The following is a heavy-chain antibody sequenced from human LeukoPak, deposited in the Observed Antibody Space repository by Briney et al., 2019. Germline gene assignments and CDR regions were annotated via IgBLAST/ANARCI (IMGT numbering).Heavy chain of an antibody. V-gene: IGHV1-2*02. Sequence: ASVKVSCKASGYTFTGYYLHWVRQAPGQGLEWMGWINPNSGATNYAQKFQGRVTMTRDTSLSTAYMELSRLKSDDTAMYYCARDIIVVAYDAFDIWGQGTMVTVSS. CDR1: GYTFTGYY. CDR2: INPNSGAT. CDR3: ARDIIVVAYDAFDI. J-gene: IGHJ3*02. D-gene: IGHD2-21*01.